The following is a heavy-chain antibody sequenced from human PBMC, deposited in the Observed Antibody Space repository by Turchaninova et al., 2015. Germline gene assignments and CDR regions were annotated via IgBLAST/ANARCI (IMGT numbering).Heavy chain of an antibody. CDR1: ELTFSNYC. V-gene: IGHV3-7*01. CDR2: IKQDGSDK. D-gene: IGHD2-15*01. J-gene: IGHJ4*02. Sequence: EVQMVESGGGLFQLGGARRLYCAASELTFSNYCMTWGRQAPGRGLEWVTNIKQDGSDKYYVDSGKRRFTISRDNAKNSLSLQMNSLRAEDTAVYYCARESSGGSSDYWGQGTLVTVSS. CDR3: ARESSGGSSDY.